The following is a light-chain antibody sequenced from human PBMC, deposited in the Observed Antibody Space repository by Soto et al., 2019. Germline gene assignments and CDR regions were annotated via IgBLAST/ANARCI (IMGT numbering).Light chain of an antibody. J-gene: IGLJ2*01. V-gene: IGLV1-44*01. CDR3: AAWDDSLNGVV. CDR2: NNN. CDR1: SSNIGSDS. Sequence: QSVLTQAPSASGTPGQRVTISCSGSSSNIGSDSVNWYQQLPGTAPKLLIYNNNQRPSGVPDRFSGSKSGTSASLAISGLXSEDEADYYCAAWDDSLNGVVFGGGTKL.